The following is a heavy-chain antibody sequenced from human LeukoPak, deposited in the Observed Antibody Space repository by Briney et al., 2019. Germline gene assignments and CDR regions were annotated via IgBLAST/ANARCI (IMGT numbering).Heavy chain of an antibody. Sequence: GGSLRLSCAASGFTFSSYSMNWVRQAPGKGLEWVSYIGSGGTTIYYADSVKGRFTISRDNAKNSLYLQMNILRAEDTAVYYCARDGNYDYWSAQSAGDGMDVWGQGTTVTVSS. CDR3: ARDGNYDYWSAQSAGDGMDV. J-gene: IGHJ6*02. CDR1: GFTFSSYS. V-gene: IGHV3-48*01. CDR2: IGSGGTTI. D-gene: IGHD3-3*01.